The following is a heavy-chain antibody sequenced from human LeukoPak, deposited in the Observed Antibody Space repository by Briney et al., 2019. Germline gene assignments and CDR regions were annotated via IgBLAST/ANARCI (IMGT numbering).Heavy chain of an antibody. CDR2: FDPEYGET. CDR1: GYTLTELF. J-gene: IGHJ4*02. CDR3: ARDLFGIVVVPAAMGY. D-gene: IGHD2-2*01. Sequence: ASVKVSCKVSGYTLTELFMHWVRQAPGKGLEWMGGFDPEYGETMYAQKFQGRVTMTEDTSTDTAYMELSSLKSEDTAVYYCARDLFGIVVVPAAMGYWGQGTLVTVSS. V-gene: IGHV1-24*01.